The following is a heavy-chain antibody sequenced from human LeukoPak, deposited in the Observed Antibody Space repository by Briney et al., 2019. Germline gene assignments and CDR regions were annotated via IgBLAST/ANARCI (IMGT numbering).Heavy chain of an antibody. D-gene: IGHD6-13*01. CDR3: AKAAGYSTIYGFDP. V-gene: IGHV4-59*01. CDR1: GGSISNYY. J-gene: IGHJ5*02. CDR2: FSNRGSP. Sequence: SGTLSLTCTVSGGSISNYYWSWIRQPPGKGLEWIGYFSNRGSPNYNPSLKTRVTVSVDTSKNQCSLKLTSVTAADTAVYYCAKAAGYSTIYGFDPWGQGTLVTVSS.